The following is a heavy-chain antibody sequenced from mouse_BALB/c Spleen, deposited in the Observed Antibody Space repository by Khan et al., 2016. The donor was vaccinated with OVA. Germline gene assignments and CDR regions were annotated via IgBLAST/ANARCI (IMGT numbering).Heavy chain of an antibody. V-gene: IGHV1-77*01. CDR2: IFPGSDTP. Sequence: QVQLQQSGPELVKPGASLKVSCKASGYTFTDYIIGWVKQSTRQGLEWIGDIFPGSDTPYYNEKFKDKATLTADKSSNTAYMQLSSLTSEDSAVYFCARVGYSVFVYWGQGSLVTVSA. J-gene: IGHJ3*01. CDR3: ARVGYSVFVY. CDR1: GYTFTDYI.